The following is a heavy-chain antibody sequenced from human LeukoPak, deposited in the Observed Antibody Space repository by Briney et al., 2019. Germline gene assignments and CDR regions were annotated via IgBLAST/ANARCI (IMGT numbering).Heavy chain of an antibody. J-gene: IGHJ4*02. D-gene: IGHD5-24*01. V-gene: IGHV4-4*07. Sequence: KASETLSLTCSVSGGSISSYYWSWIRQPAGKGLEWIGRIYISGSTNYNPSLKSRVTISVDTSKNQFSLKLTSVTAADTAVYYCARGLRSRDGYNYDYFDDWGQGTLVTVSS. CDR3: ARGLRSRDGYNYDYFDD. CDR1: GGSISSYY. CDR2: IYISGST.